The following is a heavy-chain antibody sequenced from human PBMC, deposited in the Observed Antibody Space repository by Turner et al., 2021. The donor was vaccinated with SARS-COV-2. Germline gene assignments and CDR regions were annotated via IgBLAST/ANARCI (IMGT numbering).Heavy chain of an antibody. Sequence: QVQLVESGGCVVQPGRSLRLSCAASGFPFSSYGMHWVRQAPGKGLEWVAVISYDGSNKYYADSVKGRFTISRDNSKNTLYLQMNSLRAEDTAVYYCAKDGAPFLLYFGEPTFYFDYWGQGTLVTVSS. CDR2: ISYDGSNK. CDR3: AKDGAPFLLYFGEPTFYFDY. D-gene: IGHD3-10*01. V-gene: IGHV3-30*18. J-gene: IGHJ4*02. CDR1: GFPFSSYG.